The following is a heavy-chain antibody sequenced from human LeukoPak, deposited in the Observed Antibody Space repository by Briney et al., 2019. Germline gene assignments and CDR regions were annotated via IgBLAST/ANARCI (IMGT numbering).Heavy chain of an antibody. Sequence: GESLKISCKGSGYGFTSYWIGWVRQMPGKGLEWMGIIYPGDSDTRYSPSFQGQVTISADKSISTAYLQWSSLKASDTAMYYCARHVGSRYSSGWYVSYGMDVWGQGTTVTVSS. CDR2: IYPGDSDT. CDR3: ARHVGSRYSSGWYVSYGMDV. CDR1: GYGFTSYW. V-gene: IGHV5-51*01. D-gene: IGHD6-19*01. J-gene: IGHJ6*02.